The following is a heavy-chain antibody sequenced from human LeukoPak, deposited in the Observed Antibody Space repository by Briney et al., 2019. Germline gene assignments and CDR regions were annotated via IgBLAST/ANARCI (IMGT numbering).Heavy chain of an antibody. V-gene: IGHV3-30*01. D-gene: IGHD4-17*01. CDR1: GFTFSNYE. CDR3: VRGTTVTTKGWLDH. CDR2: LSYDGNDN. J-gene: IGHJ5*02. Sequence: GGSLRLSCAASGFTFSNYEMHWVRQAPGKGLEWVASLSYDGNDNYYADSVKGRFTISRDNAKNSLYLQMKSLRAEDTALNYCVRGTTVTTKGWLDHWGQGTLVTVSS.